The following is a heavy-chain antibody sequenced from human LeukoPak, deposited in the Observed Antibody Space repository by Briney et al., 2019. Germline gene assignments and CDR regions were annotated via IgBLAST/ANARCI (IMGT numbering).Heavy chain of an antibody. V-gene: IGHV4-31*03. Sequence: PSETLSLTCTVSGGSISNGGYYWNWIRQHPGKGLEWIGYIYYSGSTYYNPSLRSRVTMSVDTSKHQFSLKLSSVTAADTAVYYCARSYYDIFSFDYWGQGTLVTVSS. CDR2: IYYSGST. D-gene: IGHD3-9*01. J-gene: IGHJ4*02. CDR1: GGSISNGGYY. CDR3: ARSYYDIFSFDY.